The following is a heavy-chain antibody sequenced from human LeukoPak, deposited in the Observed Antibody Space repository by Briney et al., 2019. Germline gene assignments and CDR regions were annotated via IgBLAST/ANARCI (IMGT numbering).Heavy chain of an antibody. V-gene: IGHV1-3*01. J-gene: IGHJ3*02. CDR1: GYTFTSYA. D-gene: IGHD3-3*01. CDR2: INAGNGNT. Sequence: ASVKVSCKASGYTFTSYAMHWVRQAPGQRLEWMGWINAGNGNTKYSQKFQGRVTITRDTSASTAYMELSSLRSEDTAVYYCARGAVLRVFAGSPDPDAVDIWGKGKMVTVS. CDR3: ARGAVLRVFAGSPDPDAVDI.